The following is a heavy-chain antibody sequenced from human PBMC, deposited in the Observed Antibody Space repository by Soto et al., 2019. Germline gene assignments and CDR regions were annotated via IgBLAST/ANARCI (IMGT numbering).Heavy chain of an antibody. J-gene: IGHJ4*02. Sequence: QVQLVQSGAEGKKPGSSVKVSCKASGGTFSSYTISWVRQAPGQGREWMGRIIPILGIANYAQKFQGSVTITADKSTSTAYMELSSLRSEDTAVYYCARAWYSSSSGHFDYWGQGTLVTVSS. CDR1: GGTFSSYT. V-gene: IGHV1-69*02. CDR3: ARAWYSSSSGHFDY. D-gene: IGHD6-6*01. CDR2: IIPILGIA.